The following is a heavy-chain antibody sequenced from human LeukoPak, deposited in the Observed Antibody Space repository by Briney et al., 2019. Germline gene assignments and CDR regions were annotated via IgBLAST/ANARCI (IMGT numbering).Heavy chain of an antibody. CDR2: IYYSGST. CDR1: GGSISSYY. D-gene: IGHD3-9*01. V-gene: IGHV4-59*01. Sequence: PSETLSLTCTVSGGSISSYYWSWIRQPPGKGLEWIGYIYYSGSTNYNPSLKSRVTISVETSKNQFSLKLSSVTAADTAVYYCARGLPPEDYLLRYFDWLSPYMDVWGKGTTVTVSS. CDR3: ARGLPPEDYLLRYFDWLSPYMDV. J-gene: IGHJ6*03.